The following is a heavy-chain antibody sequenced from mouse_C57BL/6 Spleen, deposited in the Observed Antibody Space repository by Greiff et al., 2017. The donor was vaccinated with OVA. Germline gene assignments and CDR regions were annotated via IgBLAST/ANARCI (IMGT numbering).Heavy chain of an antibody. Sequence: VKVVESEPGLVAPSQSLSITCTVSGFSLTSYAISWVRQPPGKGLEWLGVIWTGGGTNYNSALKSRLSISKDNSKSQVFLKMNSLQTDDTARYYCASSDYDYAMDYWGQGTSVTVSS. J-gene: IGHJ4*01. V-gene: IGHV2-9-1*01. CDR2: IWTGGGT. CDR1: GFSLTSYA. CDR3: ASSDYDYAMDY. D-gene: IGHD2-4*01.